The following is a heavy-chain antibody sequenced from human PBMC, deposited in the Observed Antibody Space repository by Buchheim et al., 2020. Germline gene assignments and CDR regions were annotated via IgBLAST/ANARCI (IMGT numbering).Heavy chain of an antibody. D-gene: IGHD6-6*01. V-gene: IGHV3-23*01. Sequence: EVQLLESGGGLVQPGGSLRLSCAASGFTFSSYAMSWVRQAPGKGLEWVSAISGSGGSTYYADSVKGRFTISRDNSKHTLYFQMNSLRAEDTAVYYCAKDRGGVAARRGYYFDYWGQGTL. CDR1: GFTFSSYA. J-gene: IGHJ4*02. CDR3: AKDRGGVAARRGYYFDY. CDR2: ISGSGGST.